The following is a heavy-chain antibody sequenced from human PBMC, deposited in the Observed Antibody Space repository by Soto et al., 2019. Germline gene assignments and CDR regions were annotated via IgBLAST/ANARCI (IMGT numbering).Heavy chain of an antibody. J-gene: IGHJ6*03. D-gene: IGHD3-3*01. CDR2: INHSGST. CDR3: ARGAYYDFWSGYPDYYYYMDV. Sequence: SETLSLTCAVYGGSFSGYYWSWIRQPPGKGLEWIGEINHSGSTNYNPSLKSRVTISVDTSKNQFSLKLSSVTAADTAVYYCARGAYYDFWSGYPDYYYYMDVWGKGTTVTVSS. V-gene: IGHV4-34*01. CDR1: GGSFSGYY.